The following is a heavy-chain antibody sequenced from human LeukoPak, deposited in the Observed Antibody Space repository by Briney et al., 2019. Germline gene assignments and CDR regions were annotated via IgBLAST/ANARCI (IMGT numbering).Heavy chain of an antibody. CDR2: IYYSGST. CDR1: GGSISSSSYY. D-gene: IGHD4-11*01. V-gene: IGHV4-39*01. J-gene: IGHJ4*02. Sequence: SETLSRTCTVSGGSISSSSYYWGWIRQPPGKGLEWIGSIYYSGSTYYNPSLKSRVTISVDTSKNQFSLKLSSVTAADTAVYYCARRPLDYPIDYWGQGTLVTVSS. CDR3: ARRPLDYPIDY.